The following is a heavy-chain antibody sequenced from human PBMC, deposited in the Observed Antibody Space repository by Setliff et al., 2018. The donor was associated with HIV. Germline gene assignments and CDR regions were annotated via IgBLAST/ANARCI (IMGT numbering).Heavy chain of an antibody. Sequence: LRLSCAASGFTFSSYTMHWVRQAPGKGLVWVSRINSDGTSTTYADSVKGRFTISRDNAKNSLYLQMNSLRAEDTAVYYCARSRAAGFDYWGQGTLVTSPQ. J-gene: IGHJ4*02. D-gene: IGHD6-13*01. CDR3: ARSRAAGFDY. V-gene: IGHV3-74*03. CDR1: GFTFSSYT. CDR2: INSDGTST.